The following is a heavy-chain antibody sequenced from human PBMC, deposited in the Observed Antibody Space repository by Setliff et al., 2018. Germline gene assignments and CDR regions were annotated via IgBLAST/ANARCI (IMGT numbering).Heavy chain of an antibody. CDR2: INAGNGNT. V-gene: IGHV1-3*01. D-gene: IGHD3-3*01. CDR3: ARSGGGYDFWSGYLVSHYYYYYYMDV. Sequence: EASVKVSCKASGYTFTSYAMHWVRQAPGQRLEWMGWINAGNGNTKYSQKFQGRVTITRDTSASTAYMELSSLRSEDTAVYYCARSGGGYDFWSGYLVSHYYYYYYMDVWGKGTTVTVSS. CDR1: GYTFTSYA. J-gene: IGHJ6*03.